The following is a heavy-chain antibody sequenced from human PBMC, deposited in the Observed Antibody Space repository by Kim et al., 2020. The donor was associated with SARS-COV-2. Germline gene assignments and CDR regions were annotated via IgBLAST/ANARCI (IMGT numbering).Heavy chain of an antibody. CDR3: ARPHYYGSGSYYGIYYGMDV. D-gene: IGHD3-10*01. Sequence: GGSLRLSCAASGFTFSSYSMNWVRQAPGKGLEWVSSISSSSSYIYYADSVKGRFTISRDNAKNSLYLQMNSLRAEDTAVYYWARPHYYGSGSYYGIYYGMDVWGQGTTVTVSS. CDR2: ISSSSSYI. CDR1: GFTFSSYS. J-gene: IGHJ6*02. V-gene: IGHV3-21*01.